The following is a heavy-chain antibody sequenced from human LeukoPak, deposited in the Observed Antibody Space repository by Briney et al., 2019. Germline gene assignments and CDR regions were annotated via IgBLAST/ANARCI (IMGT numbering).Heavy chain of an antibody. J-gene: IGHJ4*02. D-gene: IGHD3-9*01. CDR1: GFTFSSYW. CDR2: IKQDGSEK. Sequence: GGSLRLSCAASGFTFSSYWMSWVRQAPGKGLEWVANIKQDGSEKYYVDSVKGRFTISRDNAKNSLYLQMNSLRAEDTAVYYCARQTPKAYDIYYFDYWGQGTLVTVSS. CDR3: ARQTPKAYDIYYFDY. V-gene: IGHV3-7*01.